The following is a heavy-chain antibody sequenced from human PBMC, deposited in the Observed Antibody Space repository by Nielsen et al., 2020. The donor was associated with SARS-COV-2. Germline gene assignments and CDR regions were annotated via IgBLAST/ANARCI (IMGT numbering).Heavy chain of an antibody. CDR1: GFTFSSYS. CDR3: ARDGNRGSSWWPSFDP. J-gene: IGHJ5*02. CDR2: ISSSSSYI. V-gene: IGHV3-21*01. D-gene: IGHD6-13*01. Sequence: ETLSLTCAASGFTFSSYSMSWVRQAPGKGLEWVSSISSSSSYIYYADSVKGRFTISRDNAKNSLYLQMNSLRAEDTAVYYCARDGNRGSSWWPSFDPWGQGTLVTVSS.